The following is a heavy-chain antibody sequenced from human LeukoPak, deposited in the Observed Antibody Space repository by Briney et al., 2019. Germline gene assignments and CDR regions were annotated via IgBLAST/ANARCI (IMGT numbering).Heavy chain of an antibody. CDR1: GFTVSSSY. D-gene: IGHD2-15*01. Sequence: PGGSLRLSCAASGFTVSSSYMSWVRQAPGKGLEWVSVIYTDGSTYYADSVKGRFTISRDNSKNTLYLQMNSLRAEDTAVYYCASSKGLLDAFDIWGQGTMVTVSS. CDR2: IYTDGST. J-gene: IGHJ3*02. V-gene: IGHV3-53*05. CDR3: ASSKGLLDAFDI.